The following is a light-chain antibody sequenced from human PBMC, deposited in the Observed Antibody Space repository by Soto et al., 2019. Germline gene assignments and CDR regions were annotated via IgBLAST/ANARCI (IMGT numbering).Light chain of an antibody. V-gene: IGKV1-5*01. Sequence: DIQMTQSPSTLSASVGDRVTITCRARPTISIWLAWYQQKPGKAPKLLIYDASILESGVPSRFSGSGSGTEFTLTISSLKPDDFATYYCQQYNSYRTFGQGTKVDIK. CDR2: DAS. J-gene: IGKJ1*01. CDR3: QQYNSYRT. CDR1: PTISIW.